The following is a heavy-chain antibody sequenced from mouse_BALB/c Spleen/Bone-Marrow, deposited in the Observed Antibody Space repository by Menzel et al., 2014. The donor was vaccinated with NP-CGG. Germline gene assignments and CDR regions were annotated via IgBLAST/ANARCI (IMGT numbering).Heavy chain of an antibody. CDR3: ARVSYDYFDY. V-gene: IGHV5-4*02. CDR2: ISDGGSYT. J-gene: IGHJ2*01. CDR1: GFTFSDYY. D-gene: IGHD2-4*01. Sequence: EVQLQQSGGGLVKPGGSLKLSCAASGFTFSDYYMYWVRQTPEKRLEWVATISDGGSYTYYPDSVKGRFTISRDNAKNNLYLQMSSLKSVDTAMYYCARVSYDYFDYWGQGTTLTVSS.